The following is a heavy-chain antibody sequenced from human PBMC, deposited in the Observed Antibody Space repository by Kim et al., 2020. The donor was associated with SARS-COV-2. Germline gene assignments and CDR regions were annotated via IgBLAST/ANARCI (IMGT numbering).Heavy chain of an antibody. CDR3: AKGSQPNDFWSGYTDY. CDR1: GFTFSTHG. Sequence: GGSLRLSCVASGFTFSTHGMHWVRQAPGKGLEWVAVLSFDGSLKYYADSVRGRFTISRDKYKNTVYLQMDDLRTEDTALYYCAKGSQPNDFWSGYTDYWGQGTLVIVSS. J-gene: IGHJ4*02. D-gene: IGHD3-3*01. CDR2: LSFDGSLK. V-gene: IGHV3-30*18.